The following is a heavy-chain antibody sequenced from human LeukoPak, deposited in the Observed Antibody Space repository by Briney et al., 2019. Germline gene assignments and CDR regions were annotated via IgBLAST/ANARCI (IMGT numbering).Heavy chain of an antibody. V-gene: IGHV1-46*01. CDR2: INPSGGST. CDR3: ARTVATIKPYYYMDV. CDR1: GYTFTSYY. D-gene: IGHD5-24*01. Sequence: ASVKVSCKASGYTFTSYYMHWVRQAPGQGLEWMGIINPSGGSTSYAQKFQGRVTMTRDTSTSIVYMELSSLRSEDTAVYYCARTVATIKPYYYMDVWGKGTTVTVSS. J-gene: IGHJ6*03.